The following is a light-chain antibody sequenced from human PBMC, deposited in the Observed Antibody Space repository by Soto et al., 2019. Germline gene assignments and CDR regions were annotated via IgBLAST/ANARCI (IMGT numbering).Light chain of an antibody. CDR2: EVS. J-gene: IGLJ1*01. CDR3: SSYGSTSTRYV. V-gene: IGLV2-14*01. CDR1: SRDVGGYNY. Sequence: QSVLTQPASVSGSPGQSITISCTGTSRDVGGYNYVSWYQQHPGKAPKLMIYEVSNRPSGVSNRFSGSKSANTASLTISGLQAEDEADYFCSSYGSTSTRYVFGTATKLTVL.